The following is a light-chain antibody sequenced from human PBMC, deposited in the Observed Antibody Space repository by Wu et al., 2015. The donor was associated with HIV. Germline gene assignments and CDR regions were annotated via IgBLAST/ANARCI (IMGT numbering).Light chain of an antibody. CDR1: QGINSA. V-gene: IGKV1-13*02. Sequence: AIQLTQSPCSLSASVGDRVTITCRASQGINSALAWYQQKPGKAPKLLIYDASSLESGVPSRFSGSGSGTDFTLTISRLQPEDFATYYCQQFNSYPRAFGPGTKVDIK. CDR2: DAS. J-gene: IGKJ3*01. CDR3: QQFNSYPRA.